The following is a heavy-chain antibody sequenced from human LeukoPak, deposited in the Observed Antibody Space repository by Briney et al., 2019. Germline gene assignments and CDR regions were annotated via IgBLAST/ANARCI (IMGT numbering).Heavy chain of an antibody. D-gene: IGHD5-18*01. V-gene: IGHV3-33*06. J-gene: IGHJ3*02. CDR3: AKGYSYGSGYAFDI. CDR1: GFTFSSSG. Sequence: PGGSLRLSCVASGFTFSSSGMHWVRQAPGKGLEWVAVIWYDGNNKYYTDSVKGRFTISRDNSKNTLYLQINSLRAEDTAVYYCAKGYSYGSGYAFDIWGQGTMVTVSS. CDR2: IWYDGNNK.